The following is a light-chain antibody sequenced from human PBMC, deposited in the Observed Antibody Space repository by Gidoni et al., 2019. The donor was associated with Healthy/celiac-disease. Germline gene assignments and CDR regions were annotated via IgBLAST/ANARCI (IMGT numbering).Light chain of an antibody. V-gene: IGLV2-23*02. CDR3: CSYAGSSTYV. Sequence: QSALTQPASVSGSPALSITISCTGTSSDVGSYNLVSWYQQLPGKAPKLMIYEVSKRPPGVSNRFSGSKSGNTASLTIAGLQAEDEADYYCCSYAGSSTYVFGTGTKVTVL. CDR2: EVS. CDR1: SSDVGSYNL. J-gene: IGLJ1*01.